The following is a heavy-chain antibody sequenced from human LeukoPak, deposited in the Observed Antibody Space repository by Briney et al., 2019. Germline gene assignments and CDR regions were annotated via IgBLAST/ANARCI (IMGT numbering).Heavy chain of an antibody. D-gene: IGHD3-10*01. CDR3: ARMSPRYYYGSGGLPGSDY. CDR1: GGSISSSNW. CDR2: IYHSGST. J-gene: IGHJ4*02. V-gene: IGHV4-4*02. Sequence: SETLSLTCAVSGGSISSSNWWSWVRQPPGKGLEWIGEIYHSGSTNYNPSLKSRVTISVDKSKNQFSLKLSSVTAADTAVYYCARMSPRYYYGSGGLPGSDYWGQGTLVTVSS.